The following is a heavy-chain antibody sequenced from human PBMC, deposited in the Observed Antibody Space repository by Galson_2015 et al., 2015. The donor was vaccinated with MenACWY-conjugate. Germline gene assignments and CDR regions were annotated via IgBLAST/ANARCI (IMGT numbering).Heavy chain of an antibody. J-gene: IGHJ6*02. V-gene: IGHV2-70*11. D-gene: IGHD6-6*01. CDR2: IDWDDDK. CDR3: ARMYSSSSYYYGMDV. CDR1: GFSLSTSGMC. Sequence: PALVKPTQTLTLTCTFSGFSLSTSGMCVSWIRQPPGKALEWLARIDWDDDKYYSTSLKTRLTISKDTSKNQVVLTMTNMDPVDTATYYCARMYSSSSYYYGMDVWGQGTTVTVSS.